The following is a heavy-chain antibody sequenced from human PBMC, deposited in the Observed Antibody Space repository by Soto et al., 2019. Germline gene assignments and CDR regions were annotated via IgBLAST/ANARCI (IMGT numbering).Heavy chain of an antibody. CDR3: ARDVGPITMVRGVTVYDAFDI. D-gene: IGHD3-10*01. J-gene: IGHJ3*02. CDR2: ISAYNGNT. CDR1: GYTFTSYG. Sequence: GASVKVSCKASGYTFTSYGISWVRQAPGQGLEWMGWISAYNGNTNYAQKLQGRVTMTTDTSTSTAYMELRSLRSDDTAVYYRARDVGPITMVRGVTVYDAFDIWGQGTMVTVS. V-gene: IGHV1-18*01.